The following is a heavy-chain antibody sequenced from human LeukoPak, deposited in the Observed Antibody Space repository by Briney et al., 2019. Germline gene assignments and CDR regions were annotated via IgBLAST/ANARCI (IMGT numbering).Heavy chain of an antibody. Sequence: NPSETLSLTCTVSGGSISSYYWSWIRQPAGKGLEWIGRIYTSGSTNYNPSLKSRVTMSVDTSKNQFSLKLSSVTAADTAVYYCARAQWEWLLYRKGHFNNWFDPWGQGTLVTVSS. V-gene: IGHV4-4*07. CDR2: IYTSGST. CDR1: GGSISSYY. D-gene: IGHD3-3*01. CDR3: ARAQWEWLLYRKGHFNNWFDP. J-gene: IGHJ5*02.